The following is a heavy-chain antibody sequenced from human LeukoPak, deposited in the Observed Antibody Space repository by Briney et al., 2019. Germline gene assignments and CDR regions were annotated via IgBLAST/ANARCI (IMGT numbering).Heavy chain of an antibody. Sequence: ASVKVSCKASGYTFTSYNIHWVQQAPGQGLEWMGIINPSDGSTRYEQKFQGRVTMTRDTSTSTVYMELRSLRSEDTAVYYCARGTHMGAVAGPGYWGQGTPVTVSS. V-gene: IGHV1-46*01. J-gene: IGHJ4*02. CDR2: INPSDGST. CDR3: ARGTHMGAVAGPGY. D-gene: IGHD6-19*01. CDR1: GYTFTSYN.